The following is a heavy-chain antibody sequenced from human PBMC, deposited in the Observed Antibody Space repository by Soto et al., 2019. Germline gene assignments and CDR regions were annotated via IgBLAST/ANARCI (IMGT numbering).Heavy chain of an antibody. V-gene: IGHV3-23*01. CDR2: ISGSGGST. Sequence: GGSLRLSCAASGFTFSSYAMSWVRQAPGKGLEWVSAISGSGGSTYYTDSVKGRFTISRDNSKNTLYLQMNSLRAEDTAVYYCAKDLIVVTTSYWGQGTLVTVSS. D-gene: IGHD2-21*02. CDR3: AKDLIVVTTSY. CDR1: GFTFSSYA. J-gene: IGHJ4*02.